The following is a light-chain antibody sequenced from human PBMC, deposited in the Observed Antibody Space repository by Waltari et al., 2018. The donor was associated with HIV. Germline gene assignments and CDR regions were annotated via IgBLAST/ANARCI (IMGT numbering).Light chain of an antibody. J-gene: IGLJ3*02. Sequence: ILTQPHSVSESPGKTVIISCTGSSGSVASNYVQWYPLRPGNAPRTVLYEDDKRPAGVPDRCSGSSDGCANSASLISAGLRPEDEGDYDGQAYDNSNWVFGGGTKLTV. V-gene: IGLV6-57*02. CDR2: EDD. CDR3: QAYDNSNWV. CDR1: SGSVASNY.